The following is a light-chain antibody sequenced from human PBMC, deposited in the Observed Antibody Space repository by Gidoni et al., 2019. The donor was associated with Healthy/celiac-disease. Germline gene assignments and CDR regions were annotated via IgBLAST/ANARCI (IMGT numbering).Light chain of an antibody. CDR1: QSISSY. J-gene: IGKJ2*01. V-gene: IGKV1-39*01. CDR2: AAS. Sequence: ITCRASQSISSYLNWYQQKPGKAPKLLIYAASSLQSGVPSRFSGSGSGTDFTLTISSLQPEDFATYYCQQSYSTPYTFGQXTKLEIK. CDR3: QQSYSTPYT.